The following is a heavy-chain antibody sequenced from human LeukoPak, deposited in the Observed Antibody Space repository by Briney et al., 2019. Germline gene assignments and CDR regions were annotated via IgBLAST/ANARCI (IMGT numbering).Heavy chain of an antibody. D-gene: IGHD6-19*01. V-gene: IGHV3-11*04. CDR1: GFTFGDYY. CDR3: ARDRAFSGWYDY. Sequence: GGSLRLSCAASGFTFGDYYMSWIRQAPGKSLEWVSYISNSGNTIKEADSVKGRFTISRDNAQNSLFLQMKSLRAEDTAVYYCARDRAFSGWYDYWGQGTLVTVSS. J-gene: IGHJ4*02. CDR2: ISNSGNTI.